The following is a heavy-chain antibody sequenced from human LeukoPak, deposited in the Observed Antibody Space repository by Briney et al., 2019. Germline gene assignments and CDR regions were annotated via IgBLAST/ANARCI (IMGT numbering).Heavy chain of an antibody. V-gene: IGHV3-74*01. Sequence: PGGSLRLSCAASGFTFSSYWMHWVRQAPGKGLVWVSRISSDGGNTVYADSVKGRFTISRDNANDTLYLQMDSLRGEDTAMYYCAREWELRGAYYMDVWGKGTTVTVSS. CDR2: ISSDGGNT. J-gene: IGHJ6*03. CDR1: GFTFSSYW. D-gene: IGHD1-26*01. CDR3: AREWELRGAYYMDV.